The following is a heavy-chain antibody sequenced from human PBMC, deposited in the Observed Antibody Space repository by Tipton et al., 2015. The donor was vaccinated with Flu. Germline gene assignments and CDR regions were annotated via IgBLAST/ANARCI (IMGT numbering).Heavy chain of an antibody. V-gene: IGHV5-51*01. D-gene: IGHD3-22*01. CDR1: GYSFTSYW. Sequence: MQLVQSGAEVKKPGESLKISCKGSGYSFTSYWIGWVRQMPGKGLEWMGIIYPGDSDTRYSPSFQGQVTISADKSISTAYLQWSSLKASDTAMYYCARHPPPDYYDSREDAFDIWGQGTMVTVSS. J-gene: IGHJ3*02. CDR3: ARHPPPDYYDSREDAFDI. CDR2: IYPGDSDT.